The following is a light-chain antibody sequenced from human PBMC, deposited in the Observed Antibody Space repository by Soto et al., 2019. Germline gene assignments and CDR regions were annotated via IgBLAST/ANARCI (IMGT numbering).Light chain of an antibody. CDR1: QSISSY. J-gene: IGKJ2*01. V-gene: IGKV1-39*01. Sequence: DIQMTQSPSSLSASVGDRVTITCRASQSISSYLNWYQQKPGKAPKLLIYAASSLQSGVPSRFSGSGSGTDFTLTISSRQPEDFANYYCQQSDSTSSTFGQGTKLEIK. CDR3: QQSDSTSST. CDR2: AAS.